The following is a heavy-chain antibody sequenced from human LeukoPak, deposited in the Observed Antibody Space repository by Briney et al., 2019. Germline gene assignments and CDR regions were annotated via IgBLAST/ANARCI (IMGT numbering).Heavy chain of an antibody. CDR2: IRNDGTK. D-gene: IGHD6-13*01. Sequence: GGSLRLSCAASGFTFRTYGMHWVRQAPGKGLEWVAFIRNDGTKYYADSVKGRFTISRDNSKSTLYLQMNSLRAEDTAVYYCAKTGSSSWGYFDYWGQGTLVTVSS. V-gene: IGHV3-30*02. CDR1: GFTFRTYG. J-gene: IGHJ4*02. CDR3: AKTGSSSWGYFDY.